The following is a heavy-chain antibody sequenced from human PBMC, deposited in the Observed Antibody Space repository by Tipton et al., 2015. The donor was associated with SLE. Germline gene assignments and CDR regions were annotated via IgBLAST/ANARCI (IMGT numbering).Heavy chain of an antibody. Sequence: QVQLVQSGAEVKKPGASVKVSCKASGYTFTSYYMHWVRQAPGQGLEWMGIINPSGGSTSYAQKFQGRVTMTRDTSTSTVYMELSSPRSEDTAVYYCASIAAAGGEAFDIWGQGTMVTVSS. V-gene: IGHV1-46*01. D-gene: IGHD6-13*01. CDR3: ASIAAAGGEAFDI. CDR1: GYTFTSYY. J-gene: IGHJ3*02. CDR2: INPSGGST.